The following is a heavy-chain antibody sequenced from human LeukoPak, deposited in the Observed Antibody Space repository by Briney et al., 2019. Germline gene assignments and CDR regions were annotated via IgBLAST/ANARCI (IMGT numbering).Heavy chain of an antibody. CDR2: IKPDGSDK. CDR3: ARAMT. J-gene: IGHJ5*02. CDR1: GFTFSGYW. V-gene: IGHV3-7*01. Sequence: PGGSLRLSCAASGFTFSGYWMSRVRQAPGKGLEWVANIKPDGSDKAYVDSVKGRFTISRDNTKNSLYLQMSSLRAEDTAVYYCARAMTWGQGTLVSVSS.